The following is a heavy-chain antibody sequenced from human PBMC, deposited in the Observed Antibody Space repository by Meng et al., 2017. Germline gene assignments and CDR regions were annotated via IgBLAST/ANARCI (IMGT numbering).Heavy chain of an antibody. J-gene: IGHJ5*02. CDR3: ARGGIAAALPWFDP. V-gene: IGHV1-69*01. Sequence: QVQLLQAGAEVMKSGSSGQASCKASGSTFSSYAISWVREAPGQGLEWMGGIIPIFGTANYAQKFQGRVTITTDESTSTAYMELSSLRSEDTAVYYCARGGIAAALPWFDPWGQGTLVTVSS. CDR1: GSTFSSYA. CDR2: IIPIFGTA. D-gene: IGHD6-13*01.